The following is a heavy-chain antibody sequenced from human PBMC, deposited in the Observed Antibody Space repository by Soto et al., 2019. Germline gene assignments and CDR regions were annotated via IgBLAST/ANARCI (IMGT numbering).Heavy chain of an antibody. Sequence: GGSLRLSCAASGFTFSSYSMNWVRQAPGKGLEWVSSISSSSSYIYYADSVKGRFTISRDNAKNSLYLQMNSLRAEDTAVYYCARNIYGDSDAFDIWGQGTMVTVSS. D-gene: IGHD4-17*01. J-gene: IGHJ3*02. CDR3: ARNIYGDSDAFDI. CDR2: ISSSSSYI. V-gene: IGHV3-21*01. CDR1: GFTFSSYS.